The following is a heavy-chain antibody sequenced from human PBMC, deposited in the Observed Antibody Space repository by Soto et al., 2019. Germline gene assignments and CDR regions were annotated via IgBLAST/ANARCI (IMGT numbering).Heavy chain of an antibody. D-gene: IGHD4-4*01. CDR1: GFTFTNYD. CDR3: ARSRDGYSFYFYYGMDG. Sequence: VGSLRLSCAASGFTFTNYDMHWVRQAPGKGLEWMALILHDGSAEYYADSVKGRFTISRDNSKNTLYLQMNSLRAEDTAVYYCARSRDGYSFYFYYGMDGWGQGATVTVYS. J-gene: IGHJ6*02. V-gene: IGHV3-30*03. CDR2: ILHDGSAE.